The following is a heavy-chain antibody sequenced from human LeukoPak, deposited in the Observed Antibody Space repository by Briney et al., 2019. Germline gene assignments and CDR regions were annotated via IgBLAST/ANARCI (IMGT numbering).Heavy chain of an antibody. V-gene: IGHV1-69*01. CDR3: ARVRTMIVASPQYYGMDV. CDR1: GGTFSSYA. Sequence: PGGSLRLSCKASGGTFSSYAISWVRQAPGQGLEWMGGIIPIFGTANYAQKFQGRVTITADESTSTAYMELSSLRSEDTAVYYCARVRTMIVASPQYYGMDVWGQGTTVTVSS. J-gene: IGHJ6*02. D-gene: IGHD3-22*01. CDR2: IIPIFGTA.